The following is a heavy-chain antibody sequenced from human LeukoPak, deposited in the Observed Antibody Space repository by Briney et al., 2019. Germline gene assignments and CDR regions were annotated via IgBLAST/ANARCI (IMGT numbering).Heavy chain of an antibody. V-gene: IGHV4-39*01. Sequence: PSETLSLTCTVSGGSISSSSYYWAWIRQPPGKGLEWIGNIYYSGSTHYNPSLRSRVTISVDTSKYQFSLKLSSVTAADTAVYYCARTMIVEITSGHCFDYWGRGTLVTVSS. J-gene: IGHJ4*02. CDR2: IYYSGST. D-gene: IGHD3-22*01. CDR3: ARTMIVEITSGHCFDY. CDR1: GGSISSSSYY.